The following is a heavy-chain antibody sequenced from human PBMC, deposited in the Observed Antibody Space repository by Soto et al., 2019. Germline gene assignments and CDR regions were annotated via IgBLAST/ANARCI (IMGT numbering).Heavy chain of an antibody. CDR3: AKDNGSGCDWLRVGDASDI. V-gene: IGHV3-30*18. Sequence: QVQLVESGGGVVQPGRSLRLSCAASGFTFSSYGMHWVRQAPGKGLEWVAVISHDGSNKYYADSVKGRLTISRDNSKNTLYLQMKSLRGEDTAVYYCAKDNGSGCDWLRVGDASDIWGQGTMVTVSS. D-gene: IGHD5-12*01. CDR1: GFTFSSYG. J-gene: IGHJ3*02. CDR2: ISHDGSNK.